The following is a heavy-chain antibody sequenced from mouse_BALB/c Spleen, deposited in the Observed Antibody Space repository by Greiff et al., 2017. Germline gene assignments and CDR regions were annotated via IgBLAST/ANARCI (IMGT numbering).Heavy chain of an antibody. D-gene: IGHD1-1*01. Sequence: VQVVESGPGLVAPSQSLSITCTVSGFSLSRYSVHWVRQPPGKGLEWLGMIWGGGSTDYNSALKSRLSISKDNSKSQVFLKMNSLQTDDTAMYYCASPHYYGSSYGYFDVWGAGTTVTVSS. V-gene: IGHV2-6-4*01. J-gene: IGHJ1*01. CDR1: GFSLSRYS. CDR2: IWGGGST. CDR3: ASPHYYGSSYGYFDV.